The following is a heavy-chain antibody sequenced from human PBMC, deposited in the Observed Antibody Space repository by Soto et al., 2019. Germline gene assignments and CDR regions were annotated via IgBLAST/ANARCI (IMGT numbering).Heavy chain of an antibody. CDR1: GYTFTSYD. D-gene: IGHD3-3*01. V-gene: IGHV1-8*01. Sequence: ASVKVSCKASGYTFTSYDINWVRQATGQGLEWMGWMNPNSGNTGYAQKFQGRVTMTRNTSISTAYMELSSLRSEDTAVYYCAMDYDFWSGSKFVVWFDPWGQGTLVTVSS. CDR3: AMDYDFWSGSKFVVWFDP. CDR2: MNPNSGNT. J-gene: IGHJ5*02.